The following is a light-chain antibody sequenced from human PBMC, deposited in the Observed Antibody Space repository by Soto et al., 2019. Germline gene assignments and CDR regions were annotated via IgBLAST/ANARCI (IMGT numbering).Light chain of an antibody. J-gene: IGKJ4*01. Sequence: VGIAHSPLSLWGSLVQPASISCTSSQSVANCDGNTYLHWFHQRPGQSPRRLIYKIYNRDPGLQHTFSGRRSGYDFPLKISRVEAQDVGVYYRLQGSRRHLTFGGGNQVDIK. CDR3: LQGSRRHLT. CDR2: KIY. CDR1: QSVANCDGNTY. V-gene: IGKV2-30*01.